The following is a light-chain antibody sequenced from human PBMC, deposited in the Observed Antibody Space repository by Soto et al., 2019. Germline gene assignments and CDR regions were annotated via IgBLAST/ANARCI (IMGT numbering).Light chain of an antibody. CDR3: QQYYSTPLT. CDR2: WAS. J-gene: IGKJ4*01. V-gene: IGKV4-1*01. CDR1: QSVLYSSNNKNY. Sequence: DIVMTQSPDSLAVSLGERATINCKSSQSVLYSSNNKNYLAWYQQKPGQPPKLLIYWASTPESGVPDRFSGSGSGTDFTLTISSLQAEDGAVYYCQQYYSTPLTFGGGTKVEIK.